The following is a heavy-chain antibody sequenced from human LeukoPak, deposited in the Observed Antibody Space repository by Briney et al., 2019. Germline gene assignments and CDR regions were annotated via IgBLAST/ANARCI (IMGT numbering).Heavy chain of an antibody. CDR1: GFIFSSYD. CDR2: ISGSGGST. D-gene: IGHD3-9*01. V-gene: IGHV3-23*01. J-gene: IGHJ4*02. Sequence: GGSLRLSCAASGFIFSSYDMSWVRQAPGKGLEWVSGISGSGGSTYYADSVKGRFTISRDNSKNTLYLQMNSLRAEDTAVYYCAKGGVLRYFDWLPVYPRPNLGPFDYWGQGTLVTVSS. CDR3: AKGGVLRYFDWLPVYPRPNLGPFDY.